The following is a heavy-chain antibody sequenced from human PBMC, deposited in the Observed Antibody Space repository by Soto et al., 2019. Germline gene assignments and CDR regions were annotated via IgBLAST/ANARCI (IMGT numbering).Heavy chain of an antibody. CDR1: GGNFGDYV. Sequence: QVELKQSGAEVKRPGSSVRVSCEASGGNFGDYVVSWLRQAPGQGPEWMGGISPIYNSANYARNFRGRLTITADKSTNTTYMELVSLRSKYTAIYYYARYWSAGTFYGAFDMWGQGTKV. CDR2: ISPIYNSA. CDR3: ARYWSAGTFYGAFDM. J-gene: IGHJ3*02. V-gene: IGHV1-69*06. D-gene: IGHD2-15*01.